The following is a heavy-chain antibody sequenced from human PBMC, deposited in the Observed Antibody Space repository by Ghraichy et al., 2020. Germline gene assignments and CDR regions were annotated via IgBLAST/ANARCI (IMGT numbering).Heavy chain of an antibody. CDR3: AKDLAPTPGSMGWYQLLLVAFDI. D-gene: IGHD2-2*01. V-gene: IGHV3-23*01. CDR2: ISGSGGST. CDR1: GFTFSSYA. J-gene: IGHJ3*02. Sequence: GSLRLSCAASGFTFSSYAMSWVRQAPGKGLEWVSAISGSGGSTYYADSVKGRFTISRDNSKNTLYLQMNSLRAEDTAVYYCAKDLAPTPGSMGWYQLLLVAFDIWGQGTMVTVSS.